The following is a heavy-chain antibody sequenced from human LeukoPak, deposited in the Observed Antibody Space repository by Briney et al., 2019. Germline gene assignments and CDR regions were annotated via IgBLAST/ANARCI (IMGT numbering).Heavy chain of an antibody. Sequence: PGGSLRLSCVASGFTFSSYAMNWVRQAPGKGLEWVSGISGSGDNTYYADSVKGRFTISRDNSKNTLYLQMNSLRAEDTAVYYWAKDNLGGTNANYFDSCGRGTLLTVSS. V-gene: IGHV3-23*01. D-gene: IGHD1-26*01. J-gene: IGHJ4*02. CDR1: GFTFSSYA. CDR2: ISGSGDNT. CDR3: AKDNLGGTNANYFDS.